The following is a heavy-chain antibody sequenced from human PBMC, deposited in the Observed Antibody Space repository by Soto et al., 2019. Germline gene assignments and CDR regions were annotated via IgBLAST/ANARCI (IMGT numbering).Heavy chain of an antibody. V-gene: IGHV3-7*03. Sequence: SGGSLRLSCVASGFSISSSWICWIRQAPGKGLEWVTNMNGNGSSTSYADAVKGRFTISRDNAKNTVYLQMNSLRAEDTAVYYCAKDENSSGYPSAYWGQGTLVTVSS. CDR1: GFSISSSW. J-gene: IGHJ4*02. D-gene: IGHD3-22*01. CDR3: AKDENSSGYPSAY. CDR2: MNGNGSST.